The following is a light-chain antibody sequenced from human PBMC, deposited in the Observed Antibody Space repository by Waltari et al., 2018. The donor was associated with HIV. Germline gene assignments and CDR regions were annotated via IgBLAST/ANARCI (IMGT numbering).Light chain of an antibody. CDR2: SNN. Sequence: QSVLTQPPSASGTPGQRVTIACSGSRSNIGSNTVNWYQQLPGTAPNLLIYSNNQLPSGVPDRFSGSKSGTSASLAISGLQSEVEADYYCATWDDSLNGPVFGGGTQLTVL. J-gene: IGLJ2*01. CDR3: ATWDDSLNGPV. V-gene: IGLV1-44*01. CDR1: RSNIGSNT.